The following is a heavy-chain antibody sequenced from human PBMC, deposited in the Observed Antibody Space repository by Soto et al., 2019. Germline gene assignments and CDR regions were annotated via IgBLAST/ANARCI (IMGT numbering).Heavy chain of an antibody. CDR3: AKDARYFDL. Sequence: EVQLLESGGGLVQPGGSLRLSCAASGFTFSSYAMAWVRQAPGKGLEWVSAISGGGGSAYYADSVKGRFTISRDNSQNTLFLQMNSLRAEDTAVYYCAKDARYFDLWGRGTLDTVSS. CDR1: GFTFSSYA. CDR2: ISGGGGSA. V-gene: IGHV3-23*01. J-gene: IGHJ2*01.